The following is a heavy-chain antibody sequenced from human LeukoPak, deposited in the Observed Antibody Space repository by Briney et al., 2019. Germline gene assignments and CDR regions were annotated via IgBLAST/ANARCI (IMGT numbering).Heavy chain of an antibody. CDR3: AREGTAGRYYFDY. J-gene: IGHJ4*02. Sequence: GASVKVSCKASGYTFSSHGITWVRQAPGQGLEWMGWSSANNGNTDYAQKLQGRVTVTTDTSTSIAYMELRSLRSDDTAVYYCAREGTAGRYYFDYWGQGTLVTVSS. V-gene: IGHV1-18*01. CDR2: SSANNGNT. D-gene: IGHD3-10*01. CDR1: GYTFSSHG.